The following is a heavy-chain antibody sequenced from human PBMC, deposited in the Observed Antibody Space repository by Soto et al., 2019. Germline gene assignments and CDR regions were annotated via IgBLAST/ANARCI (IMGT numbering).Heavy chain of an antibody. Sequence: SETLSLTCTVSGGSVSSGNYYWSWIRQPPGEGLEWIGYFYYTGSINYNPSLKSRVTISIDASKNQFSLRLSSVTAADTAVYYCVRHEDYYGSLRSFDCWAPGTLVTVS. V-gene: IGHV4-61*01. CDR1: GGSVSSGNYY. CDR3: VRHEDYYGSLRSFDC. D-gene: IGHD3-10*01. CDR2: FYYTGSI. J-gene: IGHJ4*02.